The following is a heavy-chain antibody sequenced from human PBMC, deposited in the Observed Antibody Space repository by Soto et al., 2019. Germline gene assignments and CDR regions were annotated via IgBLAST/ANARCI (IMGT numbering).Heavy chain of an antibody. Sequence: EVQLLESGGGLVQPGGSLRLSCAASGFTFSSYAMNWVRQAPGKGLEWVSTISGSGVSTYYADSVKGRFTISRDNSKNTLYLXXXXXXAEDTAVYYCAKDRQGSYFDYWGQGTLVTVSS. D-gene: IGHD1-26*01. CDR1: GFTFSSYA. V-gene: IGHV3-23*01. CDR3: AKDRQGSYFDY. CDR2: ISGSGVST. J-gene: IGHJ4*02.